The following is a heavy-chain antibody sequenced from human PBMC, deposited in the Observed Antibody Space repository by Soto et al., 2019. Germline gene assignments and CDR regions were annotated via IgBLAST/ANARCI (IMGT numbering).Heavy chain of an antibody. CDR2: IYYSGST. J-gene: IGHJ4*02. D-gene: IGHD2-21*02. CDR1: GGSISSGGYY. CDR3: ARGSGAYYCGGDCYHTNFDY. Sequence: SETLSLTCTVSGGSISSGGYYWSWIRQHPGKGLEWIGYIYYSGSTYYNPSLKSRVTISVDTSKNQFSLKLSSVTAADTAVYYCARGSGAYYCGGDCYHTNFDYWGQGTLVTVSS. V-gene: IGHV4-31*03.